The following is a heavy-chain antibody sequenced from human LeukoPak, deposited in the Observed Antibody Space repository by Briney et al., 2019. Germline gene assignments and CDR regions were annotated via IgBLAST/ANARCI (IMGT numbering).Heavy chain of an antibody. CDR1: GFTFSSYA. Sequence: GGSLRLSCSASGFTFSSYAMHWVRQAPGKGLEWVSSISSSSSYIYYADSAKGRFTISRDNAKNSLYLQMNSLRAEDTAVYYCARAMVRGVFIPLDYWGQGTLVTVSS. J-gene: IGHJ4*02. CDR3: ARAMVRGVFIPLDY. D-gene: IGHD3-10*01. V-gene: IGHV3-21*04. CDR2: ISSSSSYI.